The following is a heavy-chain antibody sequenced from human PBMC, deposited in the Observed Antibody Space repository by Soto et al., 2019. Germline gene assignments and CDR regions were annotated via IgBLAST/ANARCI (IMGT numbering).Heavy chain of an antibody. CDR2: IIPMFGTT. J-gene: IGHJ5*02. Sequence: QVQLLQAGPEVKKPGSSVKVSCKASGGILTNYVINWVRQAPGQGLEWMGGIIPMFGTTNYAQSFQGRVTITADTSTSTSYMELSSLKSEDTAVYFCARDVGTKPVGPWGQRTLVIVSS. D-gene: IGHD1-1*01. CDR1: GGILTNYV. CDR3: ARDVGTKPVGP. V-gene: IGHV1-69*06.